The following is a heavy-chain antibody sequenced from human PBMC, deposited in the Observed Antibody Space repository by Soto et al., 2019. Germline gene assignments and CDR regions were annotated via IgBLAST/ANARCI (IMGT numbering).Heavy chain of an antibody. V-gene: IGHV3-23*01. J-gene: IGHJ5*02. D-gene: IGHD3-22*01. CDR1: GFTFKHFG. CDR2: ISDSGGTT. CDR3: ARNGDSSDYRGWFDP. Sequence: GGSLRLSCAASGFTFKHFGMTWVRQAPGKGLEWVASISDSGGTTYYADSVKGRFTISRDNSKNTLYLQMNSLRAEDTAVYYCARNGDSSDYRGWFDPWGQGTLVTVSS.